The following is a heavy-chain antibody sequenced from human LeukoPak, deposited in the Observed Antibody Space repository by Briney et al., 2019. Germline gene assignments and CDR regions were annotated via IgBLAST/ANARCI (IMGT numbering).Heavy chain of an antibody. CDR3: ARDGGRYYDSSGYTYRYFDL. Sequence: EASVKVSCKASGYTFTSYYMHWVRQAPGQGLEWMGIINPSGGSTSYAQKFQGRVTMTRDMSTSTVYMELSSLRSEDTAVYYCARDGGRYYDSSGYTYRYFDLWGRGTLVTVSS. V-gene: IGHV1-46*01. CDR2: INPSGGST. CDR1: GYTFTSYY. D-gene: IGHD3-22*01. J-gene: IGHJ2*01.